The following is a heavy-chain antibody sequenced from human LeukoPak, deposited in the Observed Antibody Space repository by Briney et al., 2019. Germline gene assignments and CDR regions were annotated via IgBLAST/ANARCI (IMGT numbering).Heavy chain of an antibody. CDR1: GYTFTSYD. CDR2: MNPNSGNT. D-gene: IGHD3-16*02. J-gene: IGHJ5*02. CDR3: ARGMITFGGVIRNWFDP. V-gene: IGHV1-8*01. Sequence: ASVKVSCKASGYTFTSYDINWVRQATGQGLEWMGWMNPNSGNTGYAQKFQGRVTMTRNTSISTAYMELSSLRSEDTAVYYCARGMITFGGVIRNWFDPWGQGTLVTVSS.